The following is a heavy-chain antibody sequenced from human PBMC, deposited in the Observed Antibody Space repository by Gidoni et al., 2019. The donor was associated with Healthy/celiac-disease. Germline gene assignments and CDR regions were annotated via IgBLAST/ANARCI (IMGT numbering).Heavy chain of an antibody. CDR2: IYYSGST. CDR1: GGSISSGGYY. D-gene: IGHD3-3*01. CDR3: ARGDDRNTIFGPPAKRRDAFDI. V-gene: IGHV4-31*03. J-gene: IGHJ3*02. Sequence: QVQLQESGPGLVKPSQTLSLTCTVSGGSISSGGYYWSWIRQHPGKGLEWIGYIYYSGSTYYNPSLKSRVTISVDTSKNQFSLKLSSVTAADTAVYYCARGDDRNTIFGPPAKRRDAFDIWGQGTMVTVSS.